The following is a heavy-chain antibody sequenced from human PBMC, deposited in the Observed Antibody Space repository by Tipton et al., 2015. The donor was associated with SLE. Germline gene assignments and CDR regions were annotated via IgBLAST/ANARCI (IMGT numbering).Heavy chain of an antibody. J-gene: IGHJ6*03. Sequence: QSGPEVKKPGASVKVSCKASGHTFSSYSINWVRQAPGQGLEWMGWISAYNGNTNYAQKLQGRVTMTTDTSTSTAYMELRSLRSDDTAVYYCARAIVVVPGHYYMDVWGKGTTVTISS. CDR2: ISAYNGNT. V-gene: IGHV1-18*01. D-gene: IGHD2-2*01. CDR3: ARAIVVVPGHYYMDV. CDR1: GHTFSSYS.